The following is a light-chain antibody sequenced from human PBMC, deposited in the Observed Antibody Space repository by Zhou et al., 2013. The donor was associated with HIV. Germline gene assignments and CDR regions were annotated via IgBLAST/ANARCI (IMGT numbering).Light chain of an antibody. V-gene: IGKV1-16*01. J-gene: IGKJ1*01. CDR3: QQSDTSPRT. CDR1: HDVGNS. CDR2: AAS. Sequence: IQLTQSPSSLSASVGDRVTITCRASHDVGNSLAWFQQRPGKAPKSLIYAASRSQSGVPSRVSGSGSGTDFTLTISSLQPEDLGTYYCQQSDTSPRTFGQGTKVDIK.